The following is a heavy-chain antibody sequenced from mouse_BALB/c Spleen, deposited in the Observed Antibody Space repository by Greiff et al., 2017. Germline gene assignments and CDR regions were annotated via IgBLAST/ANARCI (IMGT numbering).Heavy chain of an antibody. D-gene: IGHD1-1*02. Sequence: EVKVVESGGGLVKPGGSLKLSCAASGFTFSSYAMSWVRQSPEKRLEWVAEISSGGSYTYYPDTVTGRFTISRDNAKNTLYLEMSSLRSEDTAMYYCARDGGNYLFAYWGQGTLVTVSA. CDR3: ARDGGNYLFAY. J-gene: IGHJ3*01. CDR2: ISSGGSYT. CDR1: GFTFSSYA. V-gene: IGHV5-9-4*01.